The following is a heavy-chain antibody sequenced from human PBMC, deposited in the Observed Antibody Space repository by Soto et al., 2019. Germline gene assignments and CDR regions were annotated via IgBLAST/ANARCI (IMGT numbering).Heavy chain of an antibody. CDR1: EFTFSSYW. J-gene: IGHJ6*03. V-gene: IGHV3-7*01. Sequence: EVQLVESGGGFVQPGGSLRLSCAASEFTFSSYWMNWVRQAPGKGLEWVANIKQDGSEKYYVDSVKGRFTISRDNAKNSLYLQMNSLRAEDTAVYYCARAEGDMDVWGTGTTVTVSS. CDR2: IKQDGSEK. CDR3: ARAEGDMDV.